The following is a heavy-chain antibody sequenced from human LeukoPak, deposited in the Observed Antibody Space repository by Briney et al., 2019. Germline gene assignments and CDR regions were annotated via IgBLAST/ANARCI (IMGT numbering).Heavy chain of an antibody. Sequence: GGPLRLSCAASGFTFSNYALTWVRQAPGKGLEWVSSISGVNTHYADSVKGRFSISRDNYKNTLYLQMSSLRAEDTAVYYCARDPNGNYVGAFDFQRWGQGTLVTVSS. CDR3: ARDPNGNYVGAFDFQR. D-gene: IGHD4-17*01. CDR2: ISGVNT. V-gene: IGHV3-23*01. CDR1: GFTFSNYA. J-gene: IGHJ1*01.